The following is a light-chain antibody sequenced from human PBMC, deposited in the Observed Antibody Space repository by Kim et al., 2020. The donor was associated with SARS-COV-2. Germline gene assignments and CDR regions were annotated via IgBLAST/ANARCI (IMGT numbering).Light chain of an antibody. CDR2: KGS. J-gene: IGKJ2*01. CDR1: QTIGNS. Sequence: SASVGDRVTIPCRASQTIGNSLAWYQQKPGEAPNLLIYKGSSLQSGVPSRFSGSGSGTDFTLTISSLQPDDFATFYCQQYSSYPYTFGQGTKLEI. CDR3: QQYSSYPYT. V-gene: IGKV1-5*03.